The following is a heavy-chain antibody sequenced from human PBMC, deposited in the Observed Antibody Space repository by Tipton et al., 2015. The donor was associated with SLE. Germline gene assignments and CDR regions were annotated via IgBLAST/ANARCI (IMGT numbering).Heavy chain of an antibody. J-gene: IGHJ4*02. CDR2: ISYSGRS. Sequence: LRLSCTVSGVSISDHSWGWIRQPPGKGLEWIGYISYSGRSNYNPSLKSQVTISLDTSKNQVSLKVSSVTAADTAVYYCARRFRDSYYIVYWGQGTLVTVSS. CDR3: ARRFRDSYYIVY. CDR1: GVSISDHS. V-gene: IGHV4-59*08.